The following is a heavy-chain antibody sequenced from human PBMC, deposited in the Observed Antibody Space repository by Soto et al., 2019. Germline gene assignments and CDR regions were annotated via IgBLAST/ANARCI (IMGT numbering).Heavy chain of an antibody. V-gene: IGHV3-53*02. CDR3: ARATEWNALDI. CDR2: IYRGGST. Sequence: DVQLVETGGGLIQPGGSLRLSCAASGFSVSSDYMNWVRQYPGKGLEWVSVIYRGGSTYYADSVRGRFTISRDNSENTLFLQMNSLRAEDTAVYYCARATEWNALDIWGQGTMVTVSS. CDR1: GFSVSSDY. D-gene: IGHD3-3*01. J-gene: IGHJ3*02.